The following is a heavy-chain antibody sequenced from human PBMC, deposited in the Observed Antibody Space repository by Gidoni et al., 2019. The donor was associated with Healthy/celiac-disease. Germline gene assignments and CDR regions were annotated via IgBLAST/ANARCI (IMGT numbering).Heavy chain of an antibody. J-gene: IGHJ6*04. Sequence: EVQLVASGGGLVQPGGSLKLSCAASGFTFSGSAMHWVRQASGKGLEWVGRSRSKANSYATAYAASVKGRFTISRDDSKNTAYLQMNSLKTEDTAVYYCTTTEPEGDYYGMDVWGKGTTVTVSS. V-gene: IGHV3-73*02. CDR3: TTTEPEGDYYGMDV. CDR1: GFTFSGSA. D-gene: IGHD1-1*01. CDR2: SRSKANSYAT.